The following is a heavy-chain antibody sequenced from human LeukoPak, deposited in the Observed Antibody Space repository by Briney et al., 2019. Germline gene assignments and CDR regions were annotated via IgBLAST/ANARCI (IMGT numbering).Heavy chain of an antibody. CDR2: MCGSAGCT. D-gene: IGHD6-19*01. CDR1: GFTFEIYA. Sequence: GGSLRLSXAASGFTFEIYAMSWVRLAPGKGLQWVASMCGSAGCTFYADSVKGRFTISRDNAKNSLYLQMNSLRAEDTAVYYCARENGSGWTGAFDIWGQGTMVTVSS. J-gene: IGHJ3*02. CDR3: ARENGSGWTGAFDI. V-gene: IGHV3-20*04.